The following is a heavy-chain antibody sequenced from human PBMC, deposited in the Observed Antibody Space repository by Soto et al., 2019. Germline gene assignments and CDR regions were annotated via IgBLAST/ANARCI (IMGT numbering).Heavy chain of an antibody. Sequence: QVQLVQSGAEVKKPGASVMVSCKASGYTFTSYYMHWVRQAPGQGLEWMGIINPSAGGTSYAQKFQGRVTMTSATSTSTVYMEMSSLKSEDTAVYYCAREGSRGWPFDHWGQGTLITVSS. CDR2: INPSAGGT. CDR3: AREGSRGWPFDH. D-gene: IGHD6-19*01. V-gene: IGHV1-46*01. J-gene: IGHJ4*02. CDR1: GYTFTSYY.